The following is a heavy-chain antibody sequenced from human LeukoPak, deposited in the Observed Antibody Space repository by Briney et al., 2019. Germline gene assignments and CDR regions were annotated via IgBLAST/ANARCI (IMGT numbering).Heavy chain of an antibody. CDR1: GGTSSSYT. V-gene: IGHV1-69*08. Sequence: ASVKVPCKASGGTSSSYTVGWVRQAPGQGLEWMGRIIPVLGTAEYAPKFQGRVTINADKSTSTTYMELRSLSSEDTAVYFCARGKGFVGYFVFWGQGTLVTVSS. CDR2: IIPVLGTA. CDR3: ARGKGFVGYFVF. J-gene: IGHJ4*02. D-gene: IGHD3-3*01.